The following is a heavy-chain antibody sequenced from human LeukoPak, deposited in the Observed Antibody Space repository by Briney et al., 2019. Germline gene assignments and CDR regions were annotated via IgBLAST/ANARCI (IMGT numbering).Heavy chain of an antibody. CDR3: ARTTVVTSFFDY. D-gene: IGHD4-23*01. V-gene: IGHV4-34*09. CDR2: IYYSGST. J-gene: IGHJ4*02. CDR1: GGSFSGYN. Sequence: SETLSLTCAVYGGSFSGYNWSWIRQPPGKGLEWIGYIYYSGSTYYNPSLKSRVTISVDTSKNQFSLKLSSVTAADTAVYYCARTTVVTSFFDYWGQGTLVTVSS.